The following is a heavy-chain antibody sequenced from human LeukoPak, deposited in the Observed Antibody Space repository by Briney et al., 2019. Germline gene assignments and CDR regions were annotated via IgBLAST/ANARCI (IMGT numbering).Heavy chain of an antibody. CDR2: IYSSGST. CDR3: AKSGGYGLIDY. J-gene: IGHJ4*01. D-gene: IGHD6-25*01. Sequence: SETLSLTCHVSGVSISSSSYYWGWIRQPPGKGLEWIGSIYSSGSTYYNSSLKSRVTISIDTSKNQVSLKMSSVTAADTAVYYCAKSGGYGLIDYWGQGTLVTVSS. CDR1: GVSISSSSYY. V-gene: IGHV4-39*01.